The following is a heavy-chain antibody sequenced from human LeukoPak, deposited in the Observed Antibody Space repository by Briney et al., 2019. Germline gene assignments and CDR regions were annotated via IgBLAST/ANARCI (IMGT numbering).Heavy chain of an antibody. CDR3: GRETDFGVVTN. V-gene: IGHV6-1*01. CDR2: TYYRSQQWHS. Sequence: PSQTLSLTCAISGDSVSSNGASWNWHRQSPWIGLEWLGRTYYRSQQWHSDYAPSVKGRITLNPDTSKNQFSLQLNSMTPEDTAVYYCGRETDFGVVTNWGQGTLVTVSS. CDR1: GDSVSSNGAS. D-gene: IGHD3-3*01. J-gene: IGHJ4*02.